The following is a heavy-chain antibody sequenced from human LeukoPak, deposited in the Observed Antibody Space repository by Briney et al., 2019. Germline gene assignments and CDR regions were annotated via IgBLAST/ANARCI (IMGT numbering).Heavy chain of an antibody. J-gene: IGHJ4*02. CDR2: ISGSGDIT. D-gene: IGHD2-21*02. Sequence: GGSLRLSCAASGFNFANHAMSWVRQTPGKGLEWVSAISGSGDITYYADSVTGRFTISRDNSKDTLFLQMHSLRPGDTAVYYCVREDTPATANYWGQGTLVTISS. CDR3: VREDTPATANY. CDR1: GFNFANHA. V-gene: IGHV3-23*01.